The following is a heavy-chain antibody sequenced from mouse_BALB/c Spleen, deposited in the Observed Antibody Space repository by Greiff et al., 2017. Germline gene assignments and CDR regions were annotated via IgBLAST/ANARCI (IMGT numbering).Heavy chain of an antibody. CDR1: GYSITSDYA. CDR3: ARGTEGLLAY. D-gene: IGHD2-14*01. CDR2: ISYSGST. V-gene: IGHV3-2*02. Sequence: EVKLVESGPGLVKPSQSLSLTCTVTGYSITSDYAWNWIRQFPGNKLEWMGYISYSGSTSYNPSLKSRISITRDTSKNQFFLQLNSVTTEDTATYYCARGTEGLLAYWGQGTLVTVSA. J-gene: IGHJ3*01.